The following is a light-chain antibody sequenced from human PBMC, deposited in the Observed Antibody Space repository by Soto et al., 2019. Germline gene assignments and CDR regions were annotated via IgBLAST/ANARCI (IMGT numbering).Light chain of an antibody. CDR2: EVS. CDR3: CSYAGTRNV. V-gene: IGLV2-23*02. J-gene: IGLJ1*01. CDR1: SSDVGSYNL. Sequence: QSALTQPASVSGSPGQSITISCTGTSSDVGSYNLVSWYQQHPGKAPKLMIYEVSKRPSGVSNRFSGSKSGNTASLTISGRQAEDEADYYCCSYAGTRNVFGTGTQLTVL.